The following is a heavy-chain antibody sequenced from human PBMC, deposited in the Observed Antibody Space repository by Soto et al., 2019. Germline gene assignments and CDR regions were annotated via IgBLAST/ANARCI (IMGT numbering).Heavy chain of an antibody. CDR1: GYTFTSYG. D-gene: IGHD6-6*01. V-gene: IGHV1-18*01. Sequence: ASVKVSCKASGYTFTSYGISWVRQAPGQGLEWMGWISAYNGNTNYAQKLQGRVTMTTDTSTSTAYMELRSLRSDDTAVYYCARDGKKSIAAQHYYYYYGMDVWGQGTTVTVSS. CDR3: ARDGKKSIAAQHYYYYYGMDV. CDR2: ISAYNGNT. J-gene: IGHJ6*02.